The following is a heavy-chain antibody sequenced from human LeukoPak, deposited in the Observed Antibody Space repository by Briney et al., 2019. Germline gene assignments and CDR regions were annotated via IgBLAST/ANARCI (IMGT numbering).Heavy chain of an antibody. Sequence: SGTLSLTCTVSVGSIISYNWSWIRGPPGKGLGGIGFFFYSGSTNYNPSLKSRVTISVDTSRNQFSLKLSSVTAADTAVDYCARAEGGSGLPWMNAFDIWGQGTMVTVSS. J-gene: IGHJ3*02. V-gene: IGHV4-59*01. CDR3: ARAEGGSGLPWMNAFDI. D-gene: IGHD6-19*01. CDR1: VGSIISYN. CDR2: FFYSGST.